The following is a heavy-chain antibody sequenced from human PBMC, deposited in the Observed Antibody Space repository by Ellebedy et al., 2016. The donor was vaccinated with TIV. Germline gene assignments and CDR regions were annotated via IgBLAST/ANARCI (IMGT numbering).Heavy chain of an antibody. CDR2: IRSSGVST. CDR3: AKLDSSGYYYGRFDY. V-gene: IGHV3-23*01. Sequence: GESLKISCAASGFTFRNFAMTWVRQAPGKGLEWVSSIRSSGVSTDYADSVRGRVTSSRDNSKNTLYLQMNSLRADDSAVYYSAKLDSSGYYYGRFDYWGQGTLVTVSS. D-gene: IGHD3-22*01. CDR1: GFTFRNFA. J-gene: IGHJ4*02.